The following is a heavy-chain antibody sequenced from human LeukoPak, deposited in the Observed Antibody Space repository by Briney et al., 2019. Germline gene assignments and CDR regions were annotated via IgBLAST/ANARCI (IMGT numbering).Heavy chain of an antibody. CDR1: AFTFRTYG. CDR2: IWSDGSNE. Sequence: GRSLRLSCAASAFTFRTYGMHWVRQTPGKGLEWVAVIWSDGSNEGYADSVKGRFTISRDNAKNSLYLQMNSLRADDTAVYYCARDLAYGDDGLWGQGTLVTVSS. V-gene: IGHV3-33*01. D-gene: IGHD4-17*01. J-gene: IGHJ4*02. CDR3: ARDLAYGDDGL.